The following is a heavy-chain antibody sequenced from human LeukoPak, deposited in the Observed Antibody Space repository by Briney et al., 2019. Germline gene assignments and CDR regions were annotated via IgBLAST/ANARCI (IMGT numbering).Heavy chain of an antibody. D-gene: IGHD3-9*01. V-gene: IGHV3-20*04. CDR2: INWNGGST. Sequence: PGGSLRLSCAASGFTFDDYGMSWVRQAPGKGLEWVSGINWNGGSTGYADSVKGRFTISRDNAKNSLYLQMNSLRAEDTALYYCARDHYDILTGYDAFDIWGQGTMVTVS. CDR3: ARDHYDILTGYDAFDI. CDR1: GFTFDDYG. J-gene: IGHJ3*02.